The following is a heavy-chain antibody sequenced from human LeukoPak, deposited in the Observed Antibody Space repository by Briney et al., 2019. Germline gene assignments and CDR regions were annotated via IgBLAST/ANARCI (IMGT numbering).Heavy chain of an antibody. CDR3: ARGPVTIFGVVIISGMDV. CDR2: INHSGST. D-gene: IGHD3-3*01. CDR1: GGSFSGYY. V-gene: IGHV4-34*01. J-gene: IGHJ6*02. Sequence: SETLSLTCAVYGGSFSGYYWSWIRQPPGKGLEWIGEINHSGSTNYNPSLKSRVTISVDTSKNQFSLKLSSVTAADTAVYYCARGPVTIFGVVIISGMDVWGQGTTVTVSS.